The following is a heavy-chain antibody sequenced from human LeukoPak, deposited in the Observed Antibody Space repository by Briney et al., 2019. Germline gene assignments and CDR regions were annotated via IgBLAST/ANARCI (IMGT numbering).Heavy chain of an antibody. CDR1: GFTFDDYA. V-gene: IGHV3-9*01. CDR3: AKDIGVGDSSGYYYPSFDY. CDR2: ISWNSGSI. D-gene: IGHD3-22*01. Sequence: GVSLRLSCAASGFTFDDYAMHWVRQAPGKGLEWVSGISWNSGSIGYADSVKGRFTISRDNAKNSLYLQMNSLRAEDTALYYCAKDIGVGDSSGYYYPSFDYWGQGTLVTVSS. J-gene: IGHJ4*02.